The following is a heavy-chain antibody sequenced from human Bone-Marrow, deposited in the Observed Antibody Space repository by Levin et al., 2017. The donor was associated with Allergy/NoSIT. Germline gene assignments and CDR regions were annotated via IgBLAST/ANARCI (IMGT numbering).Heavy chain of an antibody. CDR3: ARNDYGSGSYYKY. CDR1: GYSISSGYY. D-gene: IGHD3-10*01. Sequence: GSLRLSCVVSGYSISSGYYWGWIRQPPGKGLEWVGSISHGGNTYQNPSLKSRVTISLDTSNNEFSLKLSSVTAADTAVYYCARNDYGSGSYYKYWGQGSLVTVSS. CDR2: ISHGGNT. J-gene: IGHJ4*02. V-gene: IGHV4-38-2*01.